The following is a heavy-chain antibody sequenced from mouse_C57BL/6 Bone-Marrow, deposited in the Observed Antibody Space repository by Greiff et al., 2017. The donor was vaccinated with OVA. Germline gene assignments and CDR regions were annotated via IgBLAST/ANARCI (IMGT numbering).Heavy chain of an antibody. V-gene: IGHV1-15*01. J-gene: IGHJ4*01. CDR1: GYTFTDYE. CDR2: IDPETGGN. CDR3: TRPPMDD. Sequence: QVQLQQSGAELVRPGASVTLSCKASGYTFTDYEMHWVKQTPVHGLEWIGAIDPETGGNAYNQKFKGKAILTADKSSSTAYMELRSLTSEDSAVYYCTRPPMDDWGQGTSVTVSS.